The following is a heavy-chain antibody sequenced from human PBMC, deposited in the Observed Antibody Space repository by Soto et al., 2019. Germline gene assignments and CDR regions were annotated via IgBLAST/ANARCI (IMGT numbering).Heavy chain of an antibody. CDR2: ISYDGSNK. J-gene: IGHJ6*01. CDR3: ARDPAEKNRERQMEV. CDR1: GFTFISYA. V-gene: IGHV3-30-3*01. Sequence: LRLSCAASGFTFISYAMHWVRQAPGNGLEWVAVISYDGSNKYYADSVKGRFTISRDNSKNTLYLQMNSLRAEDTAVYYCARDPAEKNRERQMEVWGQGTTVNVSS.